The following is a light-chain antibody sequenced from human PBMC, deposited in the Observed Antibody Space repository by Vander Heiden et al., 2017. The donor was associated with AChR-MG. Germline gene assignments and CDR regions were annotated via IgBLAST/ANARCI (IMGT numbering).Light chain of an antibody. CDR2: SND. CDR3: AAWDDSLNGQGV. Sequence: QSVLTHPPSSSGTPGQSVTISCSGSSPNIGSNTVNWYQQLPGTAPKLLIYSNDQRASGVPDRFSGSKSGTSASLAISGLQSEDEADYYCAAWDDSLNGQGVFGGGTKLTVL. V-gene: IGLV1-44*01. J-gene: IGLJ3*02. CDR1: SPNIGSNT.